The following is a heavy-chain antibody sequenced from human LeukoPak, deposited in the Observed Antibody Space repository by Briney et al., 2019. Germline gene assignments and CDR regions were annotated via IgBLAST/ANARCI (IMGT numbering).Heavy chain of an antibody. D-gene: IGHD1-26*01. CDR1: GYTFTGYY. CDR3: ARGNSGSYHVDY. V-gene: IGHV1-2*02. CDR2: INPNSGGT. J-gene: IGHJ4*02. Sequence: ASVKVSCKASGYTFTGYYMHWVRQAPGQGLEWMGWINPNSGGTNYAQKFQGRVTMTRDTSISTAYMELCRLRSDDTAVYYCARGNSGSYHVDYWGQGTLVTVSS.